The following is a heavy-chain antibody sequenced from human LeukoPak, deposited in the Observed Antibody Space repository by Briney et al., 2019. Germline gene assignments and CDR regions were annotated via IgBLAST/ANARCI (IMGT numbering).Heavy chain of an antibody. V-gene: IGHV3-30*18. J-gene: IGHJ2*01. Sequence: GRSLRLSCAASGFTFSSYGMHWVRQAPGKGLEWVAVIRYDGSNKYYADSVKGRFTISRDNSKNTLYLQMNSLRAEDTAVYYCAKDLCSTVVTPLCWYFDLWGRGTLVT. D-gene: IGHD4-23*01. CDR1: GFTFSSYG. CDR2: IRYDGSNK. CDR3: AKDLCSTVVTPLCWYFDL.